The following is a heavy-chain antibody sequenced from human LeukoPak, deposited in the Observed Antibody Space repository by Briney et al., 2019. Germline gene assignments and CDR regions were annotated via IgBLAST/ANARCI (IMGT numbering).Heavy chain of an antibody. Sequence: GGSLRLSCAASGFTFRSYGMNWVRQAPVKGLEWVAAISGGGNRRNYADSVEGRFAISRDNSKNTMYLQMNSLRVEDTAVYYCAKGHYDNGDYYYFDYWGPGTLVTVSS. V-gene: IGHV3-23*01. CDR2: ISGGGNRR. CDR3: AKGHYDNGDYYYFDY. CDR1: GFTFRSYG. D-gene: IGHD3-22*01. J-gene: IGHJ4*02.